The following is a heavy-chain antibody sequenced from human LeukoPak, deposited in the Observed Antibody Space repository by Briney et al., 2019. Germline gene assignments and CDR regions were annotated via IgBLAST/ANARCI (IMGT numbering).Heavy chain of an antibody. CDR2: ISGSSGII. Sequence: GGSLRLSCAASGFTFNTYTMNWVRQAPGKGLEWVSYISGSSGIIDYADSVRGRFTISRDNAKNSLYLQMNSLRAEDTAVYYCARDSRETYYDYVWGSYRYLDYWGQGTLVTVSS. CDR3: ARDSRETYYDYVWGSYRYLDY. V-gene: IGHV3-48*01. CDR1: GFTFNTYT. D-gene: IGHD3-16*02. J-gene: IGHJ4*02.